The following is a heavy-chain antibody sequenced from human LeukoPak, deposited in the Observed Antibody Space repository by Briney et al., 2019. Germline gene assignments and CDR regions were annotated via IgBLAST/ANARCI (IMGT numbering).Heavy chain of an antibody. CDR3: ARAEWLTQYYYYYYYMDV. CDR2: ISSSSSTI. D-gene: IGHD6-19*01. V-gene: IGHV3-48*01. CDR1: GFTFSSYS. Sequence: PGGPLRLSCAASGFTFSSYSMNWVRQAPGKGLEWVSYISSSSSTIYYADSVKGRFTISRDNAKNSLYLQMNSLRAEDTAVYYCARAEWLTQYYYYYYYMDVWGKGTTVTVSS. J-gene: IGHJ6*03.